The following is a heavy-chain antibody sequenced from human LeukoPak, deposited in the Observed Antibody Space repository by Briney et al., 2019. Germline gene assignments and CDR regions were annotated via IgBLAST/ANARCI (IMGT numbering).Heavy chain of an antibody. Sequence: GASVKVSCKASGYTFTSYGISWVRQAPGQGLEWMGWISAYNGNTNYAQKLQGRVTMTTDTSTSTAYMELRSLRSDDTAVYYCARDHVKWLRFGSPYNWFDPWGQGTLVTVSS. D-gene: IGHD5-12*01. V-gene: IGHV1-18*01. CDR3: ARDHVKWLRFGSPYNWFDP. CDR2: ISAYNGNT. CDR1: GYTFTSYG. J-gene: IGHJ5*02.